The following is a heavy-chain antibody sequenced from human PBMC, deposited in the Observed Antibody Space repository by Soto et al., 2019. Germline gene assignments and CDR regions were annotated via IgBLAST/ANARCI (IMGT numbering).Heavy chain of an antibody. D-gene: IGHD6-19*01. CDR2: INPSGGST. J-gene: IGHJ4*02. CDR1: GYTFTSYY. CDR3: ARGGAGIAVARPIDY. V-gene: IGHV1-46*01. Sequence: QVQLVQSGAEVKKPGASVKVSCKASGYTFTSYYMHWVRQAPVQGLEWMGIINPSGGSTSYAQKFQGRVTMTRDTSTSTVYMELSSLRSEDTAVYYCARGGAGIAVARPIDYWGQGTLVTVSS.